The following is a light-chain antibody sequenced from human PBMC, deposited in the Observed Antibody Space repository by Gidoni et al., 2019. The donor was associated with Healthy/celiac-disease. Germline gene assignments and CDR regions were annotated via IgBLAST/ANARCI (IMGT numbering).Light chain of an antibody. CDR2: GAS. CDR3: QQYGSLFT. J-gene: IGKJ3*01. V-gene: IGKV3-20*01. CDR1: QSVSSSY. Sequence: ASQSVSSSYLAWYQQKPGQAPRLLIYGASSRATGIPDRFSGSGSGTDFTLTISRLEPEDFAVYYCQQYGSLFTFGPGTKVDIK.